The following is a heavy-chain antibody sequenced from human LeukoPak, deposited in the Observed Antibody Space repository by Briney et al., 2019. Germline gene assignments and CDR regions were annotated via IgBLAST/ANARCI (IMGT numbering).Heavy chain of an antibody. Sequence: GESLKISCKGSGYSFTSYWIGWVRQMPGKGLEWMGIIYPGDSDTRYSPSFQGQVTISADKPVSTAYLQWSSLKASDTAIYYCARVRRSSGWFGDYWCQGTLVTVSS. J-gene: IGHJ4*02. CDR2: IYPGDSDT. D-gene: IGHD6-19*01. CDR1: GYSFTSYW. CDR3: ARVRRSSGWFGDY. V-gene: IGHV5-51*04.